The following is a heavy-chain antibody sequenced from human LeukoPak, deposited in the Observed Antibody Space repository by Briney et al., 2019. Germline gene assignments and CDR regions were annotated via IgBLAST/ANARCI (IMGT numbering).Heavy chain of an antibody. J-gene: IGHJ3*02. D-gene: IGHD3-22*01. Sequence: PGGSLRLSCAASGFTVSSNYMSWVRQAPGKGLEWVSVIYSGGSTYYADSVKGRFTISRDNSKNTLYLQMNSLRAEDTAVYYCAKDQRITMIVVVPDDAFDIWGQGTMVTVSS. CDR3: AKDQRITMIVVVPDDAFDI. CDR1: GFTVSSNY. CDR2: IYSGGST. V-gene: IGHV3-66*01.